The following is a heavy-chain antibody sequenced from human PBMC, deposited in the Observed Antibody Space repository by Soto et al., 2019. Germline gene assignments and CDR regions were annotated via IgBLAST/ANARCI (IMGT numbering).Heavy chain of an antibody. Sequence: SETLSLTCTVSGGSVSSGSYYWSWIRQPPGKGLEWIGYIYYSGSTNYNPSLKSRVTISVDTSKNQFSLKLSSVTAADTAVYYCARVGSVAATLFYFDYWGQGTLVTVSS. J-gene: IGHJ4*02. CDR3: ARVGSVAATLFYFDY. CDR1: GGSVSSGSYY. CDR2: IYYSGST. V-gene: IGHV4-61*01. D-gene: IGHD2-15*01.